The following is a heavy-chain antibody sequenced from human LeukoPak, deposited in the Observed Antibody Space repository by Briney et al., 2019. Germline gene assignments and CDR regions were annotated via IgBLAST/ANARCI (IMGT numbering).Heavy chain of an antibody. CDR1: GFTFSSYS. Sequence: GGSLRLSCAASGFTFSSYSMNWVRQAPGKGLEWVSSISSSSSYIYYADSVKGRFTISRDNAKNSLYLQMNSLRAEDTAVYYCARLHSSGWKQGSYCQHWGQGTLVTVSS. J-gene: IGHJ1*01. V-gene: IGHV3-21*01. D-gene: IGHD6-19*01. CDR2: ISSSSSYI. CDR3: ARLHSSGWKQGSYCQH.